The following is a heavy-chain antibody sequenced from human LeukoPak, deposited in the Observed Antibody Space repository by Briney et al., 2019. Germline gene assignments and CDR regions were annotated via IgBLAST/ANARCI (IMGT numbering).Heavy chain of an antibody. J-gene: IGHJ4*02. CDR2: IHDSGST. CDR3: ARHPRGLDSSGWSRFDY. V-gene: IGHV4-59*01. Sequence: PSETLSLTCTVSVGTISSYYWNWIRQPPGKGLEGIGYIHDSGSTKYNPSLKSRVTISVDTSKNQFSLTLRSVTAADTAVYYCARHPRGLDSSGWSRFDYWGQGTLVTVSS. D-gene: IGHD6-19*01. CDR1: VGTISSYY.